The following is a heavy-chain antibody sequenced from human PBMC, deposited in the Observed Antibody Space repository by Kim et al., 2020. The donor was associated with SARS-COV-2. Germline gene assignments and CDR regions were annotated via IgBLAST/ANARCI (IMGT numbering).Heavy chain of an antibody. CDR3: TRPEISTSYNSGMDV. D-gene: IGHD2-2*01. J-gene: IGHJ6*02. V-gene: IGHV3-73*01. Sequence: AASVNGRFTVSRDDSKNTAYLQMNRLETDDTAVYYCTRPEISTSYNSGMDVWGQGTTVTVS.